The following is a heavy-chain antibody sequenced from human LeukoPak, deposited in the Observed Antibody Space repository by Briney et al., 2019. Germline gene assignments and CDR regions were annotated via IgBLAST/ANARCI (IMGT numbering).Heavy chain of an antibody. Sequence: GGSLRLSCAASGFTFSSYGMHWVRQAPGKGLEWVAVISYDGSNKYYADSVKGRFTISRDNSKNTLYLQMNSLRAEDTAVYYCARDQAVAGSYYYYGMDVWGQGTTVTVSS. D-gene: IGHD6-19*01. CDR2: ISYDGSNK. V-gene: IGHV3-30*03. CDR1: GFTFSSYG. J-gene: IGHJ6*02. CDR3: ARDQAVAGSYYYYGMDV.